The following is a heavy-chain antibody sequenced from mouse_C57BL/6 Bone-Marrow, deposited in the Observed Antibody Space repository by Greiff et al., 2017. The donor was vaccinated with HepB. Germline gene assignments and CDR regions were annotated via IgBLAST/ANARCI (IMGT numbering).Heavy chain of an antibody. CDR1: GFNIKDDY. CDR2: IDPENGDT. D-gene: IGHD2-5*01. J-gene: IGHJ3*01. Sequence: EVQLQQSGAELVRPGASVKLSCTATGFNIKDDYMHWVKQRPEQGLEWIGWIDPENGDTEYASKFQGKATITADTSSNTAYLQLSSLTAEDTAVYYCTLYCSKGNPYWGQGTLVTVSA. CDR3: TLYCSKGNPY. V-gene: IGHV14-4*01.